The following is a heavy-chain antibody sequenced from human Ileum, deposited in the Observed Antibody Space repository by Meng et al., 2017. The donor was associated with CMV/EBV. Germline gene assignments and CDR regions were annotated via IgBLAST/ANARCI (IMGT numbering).Heavy chain of an antibody. V-gene: IGHV1-69*05. Sequence: KVSCKASGGTFSSSSISWVRQAPGQGLEWMGGLMPIFGTANYAQKFQGRLTITTDESTTTGYMELSSLRSDDTAVYYCATDCSYGFDHWGQGTLVTVSS. CDR2: LMPIFGTA. D-gene: IGHD3-16*01. CDR3: ATDCSYGFDH. J-gene: IGHJ4*02. CDR1: GGTFSSSS.